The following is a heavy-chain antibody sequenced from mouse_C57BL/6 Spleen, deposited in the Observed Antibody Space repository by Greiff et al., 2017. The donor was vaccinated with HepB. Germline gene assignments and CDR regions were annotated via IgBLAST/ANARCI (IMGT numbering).Heavy chain of an antibody. D-gene: IGHD5-1*01. J-gene: IGHJ4*01. CDR2: ISYDGSN. V-gene: IGHV3-6*01. CDR3: ARNLDVPDYYAMDY. CDR1: GYSITSGYY. Sequence: EVKLMVSGPGLVKPSQSLSLTCSVTGYSITSGYYWNWIRQFPGNKLEWMGYISYDGSNNYNPSLKNRISISRDTSKNQFFLKLNSVTTEDTATYYCARNLDVPDYYAMDYWGQGTSVTVSS.